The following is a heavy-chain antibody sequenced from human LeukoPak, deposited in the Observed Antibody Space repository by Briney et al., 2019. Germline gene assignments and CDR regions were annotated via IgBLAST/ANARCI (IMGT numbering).Heavy chain of an antibody. V-gene: IGHV4-61*02. J-gene: IGHJ5*02. CDR3: AREKPYDFWSGPNAGRFDP. Sequence: PSQTLSLTCTVSGGSLRSGSQNWSWIRQPAGKGLEWIGRIYTSGSTNYNPSLKSRVTMSVDTSKNQFSLKLSSVTAADTAVYYCAREKPYDFWSGPNAGRFDPWGQGTLVTVSS. CDR2: IYTSGST. CDR1: GGSLRSGSQN. D-gene: IGHD3-3*01.